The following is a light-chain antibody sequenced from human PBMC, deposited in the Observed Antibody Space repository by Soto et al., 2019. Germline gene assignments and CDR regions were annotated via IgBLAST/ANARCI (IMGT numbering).Light chain of an antibody. CDR2: GAS. CDR3: QQYGPTNT. J-gene: IGKJ1*01. Sequence: EIVLTQSPGTLSLSPGERATLSCRASQSVSSSYLAWYQQKPGQAPRLLIYGASSRATGIPDRFSGSGSGTDFTLTISRLEPEDFAVYYCQQYGPTNTFGQGT. CDR1: QSVSSSY. V-gene: IGKV3-20*01.